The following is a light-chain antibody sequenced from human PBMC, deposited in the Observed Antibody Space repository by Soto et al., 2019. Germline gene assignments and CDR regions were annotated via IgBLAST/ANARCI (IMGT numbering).Light chain of an antibody. Sequence: MQLTQSPSSLSASEGDRVTITCRASQDIRSYLAWYQQKPGKAPKLLIYAASVLQSGVPSRFSGTGYGTEFTLTISSLQPEDFATYYCQQLNSSPYTVGQGTKVDSK. CDR3: QQLNSSPYT. CDR2: AAS. V-gene: IGKV1-9*01. CDR1: QDIRSY. J-gene: IGKJ2*01.